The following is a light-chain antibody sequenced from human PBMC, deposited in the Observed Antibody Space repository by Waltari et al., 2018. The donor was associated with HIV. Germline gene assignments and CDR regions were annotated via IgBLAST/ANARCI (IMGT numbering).Light chain of an antibody. CDR3: QQSYSIPLT. J-gene: IGKJ4*01. CDR1: QSIRSY. V-gene: IGKV1-39*01. CDR2: AAS. Sequence: DIQMTQSPSSLSASVGHRVTITCRASQSIRSYLNWYQQKPGKAPKVLMYAASTLQSGVPSRFSGSGSGTDFTLTISSLQPEDFATYYCQQSYSIPLTFGGGTKVEIK.